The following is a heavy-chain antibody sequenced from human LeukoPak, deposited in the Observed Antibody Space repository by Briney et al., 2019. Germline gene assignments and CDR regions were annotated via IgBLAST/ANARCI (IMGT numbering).Heavy chain of an antibody. Sequence: PSETLSLTCTVSGGSISTHFWSWIRQPAGKGLEWIGRISTTGSTNYNPSLKSRVTMSVDTSKNQFSLKLSSVTAADMAVYYCARSGWNYGINYFDYWGRGTQVTVSS. D-gene: IGHD1-7*01. V-gene: IGHV4-4*07. CDR2: ISTTGST. CDR3: ARSGWNYGINYFDY. J-gene: IGHJ4*02. CDR1: GGSISTHF.